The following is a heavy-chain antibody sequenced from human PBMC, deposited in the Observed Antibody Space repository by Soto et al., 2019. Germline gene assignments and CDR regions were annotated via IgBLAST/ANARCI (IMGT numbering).Heavy chain of an antibody. D-gene: IGHD5-12*01. CDR1: GYTLTELS. V-gene: IGHV1-24*01. CDR3: ATFVIVATISHFDY. J-gene: IGHJ4*02. Sequence: QVQLVQSGAEVKKPGASVKVSCKVSGYTLTELSMHWVRQAPGKGLEWMGGFDPEDGETIYAQKFQGRVTMTEDTSTDTSYMELSSLRSEDTAVYSCATFVIVATISHFDYWGQGTLVTVSS. CDR2: FDPEDGET.